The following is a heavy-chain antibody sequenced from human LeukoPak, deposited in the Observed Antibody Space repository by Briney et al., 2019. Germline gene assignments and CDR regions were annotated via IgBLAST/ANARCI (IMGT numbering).Heavy chain of an antibody. D-gene: IGHD4-11*01. V-gene: IGHV1-46*01. Sequence: GASVKVSCKASGYTFTSYYVHWVRQAPGQGLEWLGLINPGGGTTTYAQNFQDRVTITRNTSISTAYMELSSLRSEDTAVYYCARGPYSNYRDYYYYYMDVWGKGTTVTVSS. CDR1: GYTFTSYY. J-gene: IGHJ6*03. CDR2: INPGGGTT. CDR3: ARGPYSNYRDYYYYYMDV.